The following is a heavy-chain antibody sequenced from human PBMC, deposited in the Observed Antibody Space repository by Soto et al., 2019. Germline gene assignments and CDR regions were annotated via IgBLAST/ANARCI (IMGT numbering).Heavy chain of an antibody. D-gene: IGHD3-10*02. CDR1: GGSISGGGYY. V-gene: IGHV4-31*03. J-gene: IGHJ4*02. CDR3: ARVDRNDLFGFFDS. CDR2: IYYSGST. Sequence: QVQLHESGPGLVKSSQTLSLTCTVSGGSISGGGYYWGWIRQHAGKGLEWIGNIYYSGSTYYNPYIKRRVSISVDTSENQFSLELRSVTAADKAVYYCARVDRNDLFGFFDSWGQGTLVTVSS.